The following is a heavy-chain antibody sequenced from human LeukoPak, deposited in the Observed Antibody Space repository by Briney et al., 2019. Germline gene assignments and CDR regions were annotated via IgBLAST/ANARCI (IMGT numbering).Heavy chain of an antibody. CDR3: ARKSEGATVWRSGSPSDAFDI. D-gene: IGHD1-26*01. V-gene: IGHV4-31*03. CDR2: IYYSGST. J-gene: IGHJ3*02. Sequence: SQTLSLTCTVSGGSISSGGYYWSWIRQHPGKGLEWNGYIYYSGSTYYNPSLKSRVTISVDTSKNQFSLKLSSVTAADTAVYYCARKSEGATVWRSGSPSDAFDIWGQGTMVTVSS. CDR1: GGSISSGGYY.